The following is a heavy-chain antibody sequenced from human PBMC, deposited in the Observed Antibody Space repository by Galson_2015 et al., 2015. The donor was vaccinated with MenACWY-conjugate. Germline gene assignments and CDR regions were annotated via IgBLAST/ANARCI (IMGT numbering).Heavy chain of an antibody. CDR3: ARGHSSGWYRFDY. V-gene: IGHV3-48*04. CDR2: ISSSSSTI. D-gene: IGHD6-19*01. J-gene: IGHJ4*02. Sequence: SLRLSCAASGFTFSSYSMNWVRQAPGKGLEWVSYISSSSSTIYYADSVKGRFTISRDNAKNSLYLQMNSLRAEDTAVYYCARGHSSGWYRFDYWGQGTLVTVSS. CDR1: GFTFSSYS.